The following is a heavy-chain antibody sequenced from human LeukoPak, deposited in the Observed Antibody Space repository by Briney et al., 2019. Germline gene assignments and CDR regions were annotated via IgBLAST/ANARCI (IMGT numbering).Heavy chain of an antibody. Sequence: GASVKVSCKAPGGTFSSYAISWVRQAPGQGLEWMGGIIPIFGTANYAQKFQGRVTITADKSTSTAYMELSSLRSEDTAVYYCARARYCSGGSCYGETYYYGMYVWGKGTTVTVSS. CDR1: GGTFSSYA. J-gene: IGHJ6*04. V-gene: IGHV1-69*06. CDR3: ARARYCSGGSCYGETYYYGMYV. D-gene: IGHD2-15*01. CDR2: IIPIFGTA.